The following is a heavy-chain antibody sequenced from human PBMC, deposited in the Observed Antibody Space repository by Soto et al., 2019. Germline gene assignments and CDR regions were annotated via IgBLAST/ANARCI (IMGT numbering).Heavy chain of an antibody. D-gene: IGHD2-15*01. CDR2: IWYDGSNK. J-gene: IGHJ6*03. Sequence: ESVGGVVQPGRSLRLSCAASGFTFSSYGMHWVRQAPGKGLEWVAVIWYDGSNKYYADSVKGRFTISRDNSKNTLYLQMNSLRAEDTAVYYCARGCSGGSCYSAHYYYMDVWGKGTTVTVSS. CDR1: GFTFSSYG. V-gene: IGHV3-33*01. CDR3: ARGCSGGSCYSAHYYYMDV.